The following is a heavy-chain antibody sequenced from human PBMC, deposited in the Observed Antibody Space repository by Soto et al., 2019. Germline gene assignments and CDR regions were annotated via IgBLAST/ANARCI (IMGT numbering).Heavy chain of an antibody. CDR2: ISGSGGST. CDR1: GFTFSSYA. D-gene: IGHD3-22*01. Sequence: EVQLLESGGGLVQPGGSLRLSCAASGFTFSSYAMSWVRQAPGKGLEWVSAISGSGGSTYYADSVKGRFTISRDNSKNTLYLQMNSLRAEDTAVYYCAKDLEVTMIVVVGRLTLDYWGQGTLVTVSS. CDR3: AKDLEVTMIVVVGRLTLDY. J-gene: IGHJ4*02. V-gene: IGHV3-23*01.